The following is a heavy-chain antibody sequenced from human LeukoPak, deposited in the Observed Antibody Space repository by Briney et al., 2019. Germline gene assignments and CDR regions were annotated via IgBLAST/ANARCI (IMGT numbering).Heavy chain of an antibody. D-gene: IGHD5-12*01. CDR1: GFTFDDYG. Sequence: GGSLRLSCAASGFTFDDYGVSWVRQAPGKGLEWVSIISGSGDSTYYADSVKGRFTISRDNSKNTLYLQMNSLRADDTAVYYCAKESGYDVDFDYWGQGTLVTVSS. CDR3: AKESGYDVDFDY. CDR2: ISGSGDST. V-gene: IGHV3-23*01. J-gene: IGHJ4*02.